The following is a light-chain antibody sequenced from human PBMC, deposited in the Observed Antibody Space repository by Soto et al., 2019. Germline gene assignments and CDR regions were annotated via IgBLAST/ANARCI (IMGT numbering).Light chain of an antibody. Sequence: QSVLTQPPSVSGAPGQRVTISCTGSSSNIGAGYDVHWYQQLPGTAPKLLIYGNINRPSGVPDRFSGSKSATSASLAITGLQAEDEADYYCQSYDSSLSGHYVFGTGTKVTVL. J-gene: IGLJ1*01. CDR3: QSYDSSLSGHYV. CDR1: SSNIGAGYD. CDR2: GNI. V-gene: IGLV1-40*01.